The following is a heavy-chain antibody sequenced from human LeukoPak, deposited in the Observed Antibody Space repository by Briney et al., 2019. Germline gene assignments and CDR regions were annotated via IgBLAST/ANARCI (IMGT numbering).Heavy chain of an antibody. D-gene: IGHD3-16*02. V-gene: IGHV1-18*01. Sequence: ASVKVSCQASGYTFTSYGISWVRQAPGQGLEWMGWISAYNGNTNYAQKLQGRVTMTTDTSTSTAYMELRSLRSDDTAVYYCARDYYDYVWGSYRTIDYWGQGTLVTVSS. CDR2: ISAYNGNT. J-gene: IGHJ4*02. CDR3: ARDYYDYVWGSYRTIDY. CDR1: GYTFTSYG.